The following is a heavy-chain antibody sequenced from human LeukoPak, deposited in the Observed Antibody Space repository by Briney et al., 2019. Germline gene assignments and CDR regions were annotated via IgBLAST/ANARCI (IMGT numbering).Heavy chain of an antibody. CDR3: ARTTEGYAGGPGYSYYYYMDV. D-gene: IGHD5-12*01. Sequence: SETLSLTCTVSGGCISSYYWSWIRQPPGKGLECIGYIHYSGSTHYNPSLKSRVTISVDTSKNQVSLKLRSVTAADTAVYYCARTTEGYAGGPGYSYYYYMDVWGKGTTVTISS. V-gene: IGHV4-59*01. J-gene: IGHJ6*03. CDR1: GGCISSYY. CDR2: IHYSGST.